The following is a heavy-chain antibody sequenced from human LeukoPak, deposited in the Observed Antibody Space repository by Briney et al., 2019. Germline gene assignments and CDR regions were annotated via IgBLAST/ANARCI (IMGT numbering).Heavy chain of an antibody. D-gene: IGHD3-10*01. CDR3: ARGAPMVRGVIIIDY. Sequence: PSEILSLTCAVYGGSFSGYYWSWIRQPPGKGLEWIGEINHSGSTNYNPSLKSRVTISVDTSKNQFSLKLSSVTAADTAVYYCARGAPMVRGVIIIDYWGQGTLVTVSS. CDR1: GGSFSGYY. J-gene: IGHJ4*02. V-gene: IGHV4-34*01. CDR2: INHSGST.